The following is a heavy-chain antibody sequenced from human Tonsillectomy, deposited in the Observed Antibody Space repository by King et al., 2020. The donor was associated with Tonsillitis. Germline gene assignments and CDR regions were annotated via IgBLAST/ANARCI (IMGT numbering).Heavy chain of an antibody. V-gene: IGHV3-9*01. Sequence: VQLVESGGGLVQPGRSLRLSCAASGFTFDDYAMHWVRQAPGKGLEWVSGISWNSGSIGYADSVKGGFTISRDNAKNSLYLQMNSLRAEDTALYYCAKENNYYDSSGYYVSWFDPWGQGTLVTVSS. CDR3: AKENNYYDSSGYYVSWFDP. D-gene: IGHD3-22*01. CDR2: ISWNSGSI. J-gene: IGHJ5*02. CDR1: GFTFDDYA.